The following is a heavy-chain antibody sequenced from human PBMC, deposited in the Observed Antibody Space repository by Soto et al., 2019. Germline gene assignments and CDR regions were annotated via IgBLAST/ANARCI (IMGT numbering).Heavy chain of an antibody. Sequence: PGGSLRLSCAASGFTFSSYGMHWVRQAPGKGLEWVAVIWYDGSNKYYADSVKGRFTISRDNSKNTLYLQMNSLRAEDTAVYYCARDYCSSTSCYGFDYWGQGTLVTVSS. CDR3: ARDYCSSTSCYGFDY. CDR2: IWYDGSNK. J-gene: IGHJ4*02. D-gene: IGHD2-2*01. V-gene: IGHV3-33*01. CDR1: GFTFSSYG.